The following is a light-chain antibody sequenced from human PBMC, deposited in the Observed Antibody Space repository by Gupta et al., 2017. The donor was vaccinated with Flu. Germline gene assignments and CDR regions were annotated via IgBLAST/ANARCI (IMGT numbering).Light chain of an antibody. V-gene: IGKV4-1*01. Sequence: CRSSQSLLFSSNSKNYLAWYQQKPGQPPKLLIYWASTRESGVPDRFSGSGSGTDFTLTISSLQAEDVAVYYCQQYYATLALTFGGGTKVEIK. CDR1: QSLLFSSNSKNY. CDR2: WAS. J-gene: IGKJ4*02. CDR3: QQYYATLALT.